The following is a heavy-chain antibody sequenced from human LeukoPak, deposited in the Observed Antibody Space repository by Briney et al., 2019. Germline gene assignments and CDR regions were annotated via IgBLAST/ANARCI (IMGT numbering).Heavy chain of an antibody. D-gene: IGHD3-22*01. CDR1: GFTFSSNG. CDR2: ISYDGSNK. Sequence: HAGGSLRLSCAASGFTFSSNGMHWVRQAPGKGLEWVAVISYDGSNKHYADSVKGRFTISRDNAKNSLYLQMNSLRAEDTAVYYCARDAHDSSGYYTPPYFDYWGQGTLVTVSS. V-gene: IGHV3-30*03. CDR3: ARDAHDSSGYYTPPYFDY. J-gene: IGHJ4*02.